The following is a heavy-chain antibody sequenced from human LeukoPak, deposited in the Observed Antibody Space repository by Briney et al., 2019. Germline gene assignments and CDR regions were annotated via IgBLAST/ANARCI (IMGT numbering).Heavy chain of an antibody. V-gene: IGHV1-46*01. D-gene: IGHD4-17*01. CDR2: INPSGGST. Sequence: GASVKVSCKASGYTFTSYYMHWVRQAPGQGLEWMGIINPSGGSTNYAQKFQGRVTMTRDTSTSTVYMELSSLRSEDTAVYYCVREDYGDYSVPYYYYYMDVWGKGTTVTVSS. CDR3: VREDYGDYSVPYYYYYMDV. J-gene: IGHJ6*03. CDR1: GYTFTSYY.